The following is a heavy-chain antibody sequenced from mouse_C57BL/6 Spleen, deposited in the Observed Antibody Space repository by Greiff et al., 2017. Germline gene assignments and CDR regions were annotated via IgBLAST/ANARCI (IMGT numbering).Heavy chain of an antibody. V-gene: IGHV5-4*01. J-gene: IGHJ3*01. CDR3: ARGGTYDYDEGAWFAY. CDR1: GFTFSSYA. Sequence: EVQRVESGGGLVKPGGSLKLSCAASGFTFSSYAMSWVRQTPEKRLEWVATISDGGSYTYYPDNVKGRFTISRDNAKNNLYLQMSHLKSEDTAMYYCARGGTYDYDEGAWFAYWGQGTLVTVSA. CDR2: ISDGGSYT. D-gene: IGHD2-4*01.